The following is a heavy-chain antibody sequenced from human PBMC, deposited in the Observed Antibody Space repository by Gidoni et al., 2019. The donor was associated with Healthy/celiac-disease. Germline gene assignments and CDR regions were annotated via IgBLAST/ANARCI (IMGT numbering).Heavy chain of an antibody. Sequence: QVQLVQSGAEVKKPGSSVKVSCKASGGTFSSYAISWVRQAPGQGLEWMGGIIPIFGTANYAQKFQGRVTITADESTSTAYMELSSLRSEDTAVYYCARRHRIAAAGYYGMDVWGQGTTVTVSS. J-gene: IGHJ6*02. CDR2: IIPIFGTA. CDR1: GGTFSSYA. V-gene: IGHV1-69*01. D-gene: IGHD6-13*01. CDR3: ARRHRIAAAGYYGMDV.